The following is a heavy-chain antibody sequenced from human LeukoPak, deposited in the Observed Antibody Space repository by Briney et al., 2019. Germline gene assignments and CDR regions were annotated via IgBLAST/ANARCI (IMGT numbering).Heavy chain of an antibody. CDR2: ISGSGGRT. V-gene: IGHV3-23*01. CDR3: ARDMMGATLYFDS. Sequence: GGSLRLSCAASGFTFSIYGMSWVRQAPGKGLEWVSAISGSGGRTYNADSMKGRFTISRDNSKNTLYLQMNSLRVEDAAVYYCARDMMGATLYFDSWGQGTLVTVSS. CDR1: GFTFSIYG. D-gene: IGHD1-26*01. J-gene: IGHJ4*02.